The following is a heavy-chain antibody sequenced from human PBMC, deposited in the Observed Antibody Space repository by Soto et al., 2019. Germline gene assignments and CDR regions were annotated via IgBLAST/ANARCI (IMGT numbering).Heavy chain of an antibody. CDR1: GYSFTSYW. CDR2: IYPGDSDT. J-gene: IGHJ4*02. V-gene: IGHV5-51*01. D-gene: IGHD6-19*01. CDR3: ARRMRRSSGWSYVDY. Sequence: GESLKISCKGSGYSFTSYWIGWVRQMPGKGLEWMGIIYPGDSDTRYSPSFQGQVTISADKSISTAYLQWSSLKASDTAMYYCARRMRRSSGWSYVDYWGQGTLVTVSS.